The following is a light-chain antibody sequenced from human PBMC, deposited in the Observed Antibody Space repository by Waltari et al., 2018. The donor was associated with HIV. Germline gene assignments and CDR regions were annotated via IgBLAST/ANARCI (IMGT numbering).Light chain of an antibody. CDR1: SSDVGGYIH. CDR2: EVT. V-gene: IGLV2-8*01. CDR3: TSYGGNNNLL. J-gene: IGLJ2*01. Sequence: QSALTQPPSASGSPGQSVTISCTGTSSDVGGYIHVSWYQQHPGKAPKLIIYEVTKRPSGVPDRFSGSKSGNTASLTVSGLQAEDEADYYCTSYGGNNNLLFGGGTKLTVL.